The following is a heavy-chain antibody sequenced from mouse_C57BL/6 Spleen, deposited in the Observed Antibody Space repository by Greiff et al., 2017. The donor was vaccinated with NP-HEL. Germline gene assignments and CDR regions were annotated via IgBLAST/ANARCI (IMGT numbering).Heavy chain of an antibody. CDR2: ISYDGGN. J-gene: IGHJ3*01. CDR1: GYPISSGHY. D-gene: IGHD2-4*01. V-gene: IGHV3-6*01. CDR3: AIDYYYDYDLWFAY. Sequence: EVQLQESGPCLVKPSQSLSLTFSVTGYPISSGHYWHCIRQLPGNKLECLGHISYDGGNNYNPSLNNRITITRDTSKNQFFLKLNYVTTENTATYYCAIDYYYDYDLWFAYWGQGTLVTVST.